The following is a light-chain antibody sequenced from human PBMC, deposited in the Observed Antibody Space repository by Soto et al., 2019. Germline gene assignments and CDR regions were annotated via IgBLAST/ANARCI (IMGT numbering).Light chain of an antibody. CDR2: KAS. CDR1: QSISSW. Sequence: DIPMTQSPSTLSASVGDRVTITCRASQSISSWLAWYQQKPGKAPKLLIYKASSLESGVPSRFSGSGSGTEFTLTISSLQPDDVATYYCQKYNSYSWTFGQGPKVEIK. CDR3: QKYNSYSWT. V-gene: IGKV1-5*03. J-gene: IGKJ1*01.